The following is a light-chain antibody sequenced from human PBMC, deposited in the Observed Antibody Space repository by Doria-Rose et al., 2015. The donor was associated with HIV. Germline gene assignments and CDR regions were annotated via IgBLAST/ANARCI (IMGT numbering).Light chain of an antibody. V-gene: IGKV1-9*01. J-gene: IGKJ1*01. CDR3: QQFDSFPRT. CDR1: QGISRY. Sequence: TQSPSFLSASVGVRVTITCRASQGISRYLAWYQQKPGKAPTLLIFGASTLQSGVPSRLSGSGSGTEFTLTISSLQPEDFATYYCQQFDSFPRTFGQGTKVELK. CDR2: GAS.